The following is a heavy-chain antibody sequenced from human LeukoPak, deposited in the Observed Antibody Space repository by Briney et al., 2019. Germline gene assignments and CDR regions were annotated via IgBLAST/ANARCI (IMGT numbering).Heavy chain of an antibody. D-gene: IGHD3-16*02. CDR3: ARRKYDYVWGSYRPHQYFDY. Sequence: SETLSLTCTVSGYSISSGYYWGWIRQPPGKGLEWIGEINHSGSTNYNPSLKSRVTISVDTSKNQFSLKLSSVTAADTAVYYCARRKYDYVWGSYRPHQYFDYWGQGTLVTVSS. J-gene: IGHJ4*02. V-gene: IGHV4-38-2*02. CDR2: INHSGST. CDR1: GYSISSGYY.